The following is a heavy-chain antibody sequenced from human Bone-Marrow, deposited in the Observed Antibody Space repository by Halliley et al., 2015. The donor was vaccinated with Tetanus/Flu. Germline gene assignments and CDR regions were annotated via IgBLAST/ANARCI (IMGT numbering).Heavy chain of an antibody. J-gene: IGHJ6*02. CDR3: AKQGEVGSNYGLDV. CDR2: IYPGDFDT. D-gene: IGHD1-26*01. V-gene: IGHV5-51*01. CDR1: GYNFANYW. Sequence: QLVQSGAEVKKPGESLKISCKGSGYNFANYWIGWVRQVPGKGLEWMGVIYPGDFDTRYSESFQGRITISADRSISTTYLQWGSLRPSDTAIYFCAKQGEVGSNYGLDVWGQGTTVTVSS.